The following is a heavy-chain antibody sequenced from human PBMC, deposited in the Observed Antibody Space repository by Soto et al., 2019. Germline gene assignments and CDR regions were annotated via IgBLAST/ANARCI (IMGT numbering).Heavy chain of an antibody. D-gene: IGHD3-10*01. CDR1: GYTLTELS. Sequence: ASVWVSCKVSGYTLTELSIHWVRQAPGEGLEWMGGFDLDNGETIYAQRFQGRVTMTEESSADTPYMELSSLRSEDTAVYYCAIEVRGRNQSDRWGQGTMVTISS. V-gene: IGHV1-24*01. CDR2: FDLDNGET. CDR3: AIEVRGRNQSDR. J-gene: IGHJ5*02.